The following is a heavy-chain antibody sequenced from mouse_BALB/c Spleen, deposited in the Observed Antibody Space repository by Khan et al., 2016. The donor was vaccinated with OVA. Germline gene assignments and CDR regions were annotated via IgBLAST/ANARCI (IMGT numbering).Heavy chain of an antibody. D-gene: IGHD1-2*01. CDR3: TRTARIKY. Sequence: EVKLLESGPGLVKPSQSLSLTCTVTGYSITSGYGWNWIRQFLGNKLEWMGYISYSGSTNYNPSLKSRIFITRDTTKNQFFLQLNSVTTEDTATYYCTRTARIKYWGQGTTLTVSS. V-gene: IGHV3-2*02. CDR2: ISYSGST. CDR1: GYSITSGYG. J-gene: IGHJ2*01.